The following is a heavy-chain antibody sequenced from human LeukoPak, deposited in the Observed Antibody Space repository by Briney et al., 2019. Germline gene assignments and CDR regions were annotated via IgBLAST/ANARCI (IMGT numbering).Heavy chain of an antibody. D-gene: IGHD5-18*01. CDR2: ISATGSST. CDR1: GFTFTDYA. V-gene: IGHV3-43*02. Sequence: PGGSLRLSCATSGFTFTDYAMNWVRQAPGKGLEWVSGISATGSSTYYADPVKGRFTISRDNAKNSLYLQMNSLRAEDTALYYCAKDIGRGSIQLWSWIDYWGQGTLVTVSS. J-gene: IGHJ4*02. CDR3: AKDIGRGSIQLWSWIDY.